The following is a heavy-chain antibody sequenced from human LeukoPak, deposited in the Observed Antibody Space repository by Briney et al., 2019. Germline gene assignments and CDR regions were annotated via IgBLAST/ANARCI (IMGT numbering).Heavy chain of an antibody. D-gene: IGHD1-26*01. Sequence: GGSLRLSCAASGFTFSSYWMHWVRQAPGKGLVWVSRIDTDGSSIRYADSVKGRFTISRDNAKKMLYLQMNSLRDEDTAVYYCVRVSGSYGSDYWGQGTLVTVSS. CDR3: VRVSGSYGSDY. CDR2: IDTDGSSI. J-gene: IGHJ4*02. CDR1: GFTFSSYW. V-gene: IGHV3-74*01.